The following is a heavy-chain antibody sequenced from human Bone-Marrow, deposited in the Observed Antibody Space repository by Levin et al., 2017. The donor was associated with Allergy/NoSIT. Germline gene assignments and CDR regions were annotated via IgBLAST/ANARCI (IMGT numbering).Heavy chain of an antibody. CDR2: ISSSGDTM. D-gene: IGHD3-3*01. Sequence: GESLKISCEASQFTFSNYEMNWVRQAPGKGLEWVSFISSSGDTMYYSESVKGRFTISRDNDENSLYLQMKSLRVEDTAVYYCARDVRSDFWGGYYGEDRYYVMDVWGQGTTVTVSS. V-gene: IGHV3-48*03. CDR1: QFTFSNYE. CDR3: ARDVRSDFWGGYYGEDRYYVMDV. J-gene: IGHJ6*02.